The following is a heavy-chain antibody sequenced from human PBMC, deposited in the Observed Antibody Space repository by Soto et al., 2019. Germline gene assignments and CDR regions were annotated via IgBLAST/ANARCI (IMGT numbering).Heavy chain of an antibody. V-gene: IGHV1-18*01. CDR1: GYTFTSYG. J-gene: IGHJ4*02. Sequence: QVQLVQSGAEVKKPGASVKVSCKASGYTFTSYGISWVRQAPGQGLEWMGWISAYNGNTNYAQKLQGRVTMTTDTSTSTYYMELMSLRSDDTAVYYCARDRRGYCSSTSCYGEDMCSGGSCYSDSDYWGQGTLVTVSS. CDR2: ISAYNGNT. CDR3: ARDRRGYCSSTSCYGEDMCSGGSCYSDSDY. D-gene: IGHD2-2*01.